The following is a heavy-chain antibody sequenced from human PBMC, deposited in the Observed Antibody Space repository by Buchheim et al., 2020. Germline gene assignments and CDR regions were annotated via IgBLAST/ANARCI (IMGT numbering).Heavy chain of an antibody. CDR2: ISSDGSNK. CDR3: VKAQRDTGTTRIELEY. V-gene: IGHV3-30*18. CDR1: GFTFSTYG. D-gene: IGHD1-1*01. Sequence: QVQLVASGGGVVQPGRSLRLSCAASGFTFSTYGMHWVRQAPGKGLEWVAVISSDGSNKYYADFVKGRFTISRDNSKNPLYLQMNSLRAEDTAVYYCVKAQRDTGTTRIELEYWGQGTL. J-gene: IGHJ4*02.